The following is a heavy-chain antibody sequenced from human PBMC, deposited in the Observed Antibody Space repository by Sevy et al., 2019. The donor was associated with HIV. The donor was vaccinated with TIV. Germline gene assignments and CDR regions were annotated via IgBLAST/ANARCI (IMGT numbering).Heavy chain of an antibody. CDR2: IGSTGPTI. CDR1: GFTFSRYS. V-gene: IGHV3-48*02. D-gene: IGHD6-19*01. CDR3: ARPGSGWFEFDS. Sequence: GGSLRLSCAASGFTFSRYSMNWVRQAPGKGLEWVSNIGSTGPTIYYAHSVKGRFTISRDNAKNSLYLQMNSLREEDTAVYYCARPGSGWFEFDSWGQGTLVTVSS. J-gene: IGHJ4*02.